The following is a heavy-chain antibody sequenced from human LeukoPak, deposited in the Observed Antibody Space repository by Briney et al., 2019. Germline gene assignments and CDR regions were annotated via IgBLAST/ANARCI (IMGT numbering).Heavy chain of an antibody. D-gene: IGHD6-19*01. J-gene: IGHJ4*02. CDR1: RFTFSSYG. CDR3: AKELKGLAVAGISGIHDY. Sequence: GGSLRLSCAASRFTFSSYGMSWVRQAPGKGLEWVSAITDNGGSTYYADSVKGRFTISRDNSKNTLYLQMNSLRAEDTAVYYCAKELKGLAVAGISGIHDYWGQGTLVTVSS. V-gene: IGHV3-23*01. CDR2: ITDNGGST.